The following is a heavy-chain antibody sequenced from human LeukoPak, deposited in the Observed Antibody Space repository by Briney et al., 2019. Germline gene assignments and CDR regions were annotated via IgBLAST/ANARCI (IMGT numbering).Heavy chain of an antibody. CDR1: GFTFSSYW. D-gene: IGHD6-6*01. J-gene: IGHJ4*02. Sequence: HPGGSLRLSCAASGFTFSSYWMSWVRQAPGKGLEWVANIKQDGSEKYYVDSVKGRFTISRDNAKNSLYLQMNSLRAEDTAVYYCAREGIAARPYFDYWGQGTLVTVSS. CDR3: AREGIAARPYFDY. V-gene: IGHV3-7*03. CDR2: IKQDGSEK.